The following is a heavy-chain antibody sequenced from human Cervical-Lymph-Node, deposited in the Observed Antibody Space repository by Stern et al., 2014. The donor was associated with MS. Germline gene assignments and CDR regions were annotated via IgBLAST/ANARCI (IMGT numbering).Heavy chain of an antibody. CDR2: IYTRGST. CDR1: GGSISSGSYY. Sequence: QVQLQESGPGLVKPSQTLSLTCTVSGGSISSGSYYWSWIRQPAGKGLEWIGRIYTRGSTNYNPSLKTRVTISVDTSKNPFSLRLISVTAADTAVYYCARDCRLRYFDNYGMDVWGQGTTVTVSS. D-gene: IGHD3-9*01. J-gene: IGHJ6*02. CDR3: ARDCRLRYFDNYGMDV. V-gene: IGHV4-61*02.